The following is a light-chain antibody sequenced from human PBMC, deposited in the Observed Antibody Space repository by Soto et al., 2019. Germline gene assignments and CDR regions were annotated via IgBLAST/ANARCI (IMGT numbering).Light chain of an antibody. CDR2: DAS. Sequence: DIQMTQSPSTLSASVGDRVTITCRASQSISSWLAWYQQKPGKAPKLLIYDASSLESGVPSRFSGSGSGTEFPLTISSLQPDDFATYYCQQYNSYSPTFGPGTKVDIK. V-gene: IGKV1-5*01. J-gene: IGKJ3*01. CDR3: QQYNSYSPT. CDR1: QSISSW.